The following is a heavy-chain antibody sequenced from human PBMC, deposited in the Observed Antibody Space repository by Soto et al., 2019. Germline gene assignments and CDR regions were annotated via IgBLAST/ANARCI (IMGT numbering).Heavy chain of an antibody. CDR3: ARGGRGARAPLGIAVAGTKGYYYYGMDV. J-gene: IGHJ6*02. D-gene: IGHD6-19*01. V-gene: IGHV4-34*01. CDR1: GGSFSGYY. Sequence: SETLSLTCAVYGGSFSGYYWSWIRQPPGKGLEWIGEINHSGSTNYNPSLKSRVTISVDTSKNQFSLKLGSVTAADTAVYYCARGGRGARAPLGIAVAGTKGYYYYGMDVWGQGTTVTVSS. CDR2: INHSGST.